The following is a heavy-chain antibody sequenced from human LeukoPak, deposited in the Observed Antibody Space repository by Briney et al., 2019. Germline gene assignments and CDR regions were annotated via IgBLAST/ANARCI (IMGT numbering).Heavy chain of an antibody. CDR1: GGSFSGYY. CDR3: AREMGSDFDY. D-gene: IGHD5-24*01. CDR2: INHSGST. J-gene: IGHJ4*02. Sequence: NPSETLSLTCAVYGGSFSGYYWSWIRQPPGKGLEWIGEINHSGSTNYNPSLKGRVTISVDTSKNQFSLKLSSVTAADTAVYYCAREMGSDFDYWGQGTLVTVSS. V-gene: IGHV4-34*01.